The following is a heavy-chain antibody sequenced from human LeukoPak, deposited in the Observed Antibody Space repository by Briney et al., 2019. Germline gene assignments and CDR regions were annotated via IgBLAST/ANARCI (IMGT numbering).Heavy chain of an antibody. Sequence: SETLSLTCTVSGGSISSGDYYWSWIRQPPGKDQEWIGYIYYSGSTYYNPSLKSRVTISVDTSKNQFSLKLSSVTAADTAVYYCAILYYDFWSGPFFDYWGQGTLVTVSS. J-gene: IGHJ4*02. V-gene: IGHV4-30-4*08. D-gene: IGHD3-3*01. CDR3: AILYYDFWSGPFFDY. CDR2: IYYSGST. CDR1: GGSISSGDYY.